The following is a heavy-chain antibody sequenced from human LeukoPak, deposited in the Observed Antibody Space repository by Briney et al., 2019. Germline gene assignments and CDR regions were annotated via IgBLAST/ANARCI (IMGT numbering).Heavy chain of an antibody. V-gene: IGHV3-64D*09. CDR2: ITSDGGST. CDR1: GFTFSSYA. D-gene: IGHD4-11*01. Sequence: GGSLRLSCSVSGFTFSSYAMYWVRQAPGKGLEHVSAITSDGGSTYYADSVKGRFTISRDNSRNTLYLQMGSLRTEDTAVYYCVKDLRRIQYPLKYYFDYWGQGTLVTVSS. J-gene: IGHJ4*02. CDR3: VKDLRRIQYPLKYYFDY.